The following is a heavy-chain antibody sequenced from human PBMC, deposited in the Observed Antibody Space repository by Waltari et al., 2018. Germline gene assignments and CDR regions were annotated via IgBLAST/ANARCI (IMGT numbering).Heavy chain of an antibody. D-gene: IGHD4-17*01. CDR3: ASLGYGDYVAAFDI. CDR2: ISRSGSSI. J-gene: IGHJ3*02. Sequence: EVQLVESGGGLVQPGGSLGLSCSASGCTFSSYELNWVRQAPGKGLEWVSYISRSGSSIYYADSVKGRFTISRDNAKNSLYLQMNSLRAEDTAVYYCASLGYGDYVAAFDIWGQGTMVTVSS. V-gene: IGHV3-48*03. CDR1: GCTFSSYE.